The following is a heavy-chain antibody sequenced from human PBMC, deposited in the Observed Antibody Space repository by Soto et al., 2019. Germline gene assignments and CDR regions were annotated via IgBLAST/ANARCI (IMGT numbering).Heavy chain of an antibody. CDR3: AKDLWGSSNWFDP. J-gene: IGHJ5*02. CDR2: ISYDGSNK. Sequence: GGSLRLSCAASGFTFRSYGMHWVRQAPGKGLEWVAVISYDGSNKYYADSVKGRFTISRDNFKNTLYLQMNSLRAEDTAVYYCAKDLWGSSNWFDPWGQGTLVTVSS. D-gene: IGHD3-16*01. V-gene: IGHV3-30*18. CDR1: GFTFRSYG.